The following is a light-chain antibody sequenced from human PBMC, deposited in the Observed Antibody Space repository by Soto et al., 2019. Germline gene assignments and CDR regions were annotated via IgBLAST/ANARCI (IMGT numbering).Light chain of an antibody. V-gene: IGKV1-17*01. Sequence: DNTMNQSPSALSASVGDRVTIPCRASQAIRNDLAWYQQKPGRAPKRLIYGSSSLQSGVPSRFSGSGSGTEFTLTICSLQPEDFAPYNSLHHNVFPRTFGQGTKVDIK. CDR3: LHHNVFPRT. J-gene: IGKJ1*01. CDR2: GSS. CDR1: QAIRND.